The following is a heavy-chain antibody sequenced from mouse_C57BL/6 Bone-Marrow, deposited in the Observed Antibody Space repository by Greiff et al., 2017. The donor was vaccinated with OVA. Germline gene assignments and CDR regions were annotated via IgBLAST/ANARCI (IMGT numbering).Heavy chain of an antibody. CDR2: ISSGGDYI. CDR3: TRDRYYGRYAMDY. CDR1: GFTFSSYA. J-gene: IGHJ4*01. V-gene: IGHV5-9-1*02. Sequence: EVKLVESGEGLVKPGGSLKLSCAASGFTFSSYAMSWVRQTPEKRLEWVAYISSGGDYIYYADTVKGRFTISRDNARNTLYLQMSSLKSEDTAMYYCTRDRYYGRYAMDYWGQGTSVTVSS. D-gene: IGHD1-1*01.